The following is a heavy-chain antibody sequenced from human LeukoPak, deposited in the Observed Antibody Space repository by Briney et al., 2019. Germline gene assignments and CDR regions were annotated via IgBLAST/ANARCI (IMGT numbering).Heavy chain of an antibody. J-gene: IGHJ4*02. CDR2: ISYDASDE. V-gene: IGHV3-30*01. D-gene: IGHD3-3*01. CDR3: ERETDFWSGYYPPDY. Sequence: GRSLRLSCAASGFTFSRYAMHWVRQAPGKGLECVALISYDASDEYYADSVTGRLSISRDDSKTTMYLQMNGLRPEDTALYYCERETDFWSGYYPPDYWGQGTLVTVSP. CDR1: GFTFSRYA.